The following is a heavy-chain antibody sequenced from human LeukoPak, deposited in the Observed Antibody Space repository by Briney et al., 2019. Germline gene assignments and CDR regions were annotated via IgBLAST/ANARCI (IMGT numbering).Heavy chain of an antibody. CDR3: ARGGGYYFDY. V-gene: IGHV3-7*01. CDR1: GFTFSAYW. J-gene: IGHJ4*02. CDR2: ITEDGSEK. Sequence: PGGSVRLPCASSGFTFSAYWMRWVRQAPGKGREWVANITEDGSEKYYVDSVKGRFTISRDNAKNSLYLQMNSLRAEDTAVYYCARGGGYYFDYLGQGTLVTVSS. D-gene: IGHD5-24*01.